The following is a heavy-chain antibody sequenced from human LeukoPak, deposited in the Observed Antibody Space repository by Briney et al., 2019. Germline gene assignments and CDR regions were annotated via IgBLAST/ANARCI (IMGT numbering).Heavy chain of an antibody. J-gene: IGHJ3*02. D-gene: IGHD3-3*01. CDR1: GGSISSSSYY. V-gene: IGHV4-39*01. CDR2: IYYSGST. Sequence: PSETLSLTCTVSGGSISSSSYYWGWIRQPPGKGLEWIGSIYYSGSTYYNPSLKSRVTISVDTSKNQFSLKLSSVTAADTAVYHCARHLLEWLFADAFDIWGQGTMVTVSS. CDR3: ARHLLEWLFADAFDI.